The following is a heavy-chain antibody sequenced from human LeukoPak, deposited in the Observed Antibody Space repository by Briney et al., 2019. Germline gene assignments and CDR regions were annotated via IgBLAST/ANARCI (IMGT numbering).Heavy chain of an antibody. CDR3: ARVKNYYDSSGYLFYFDY. CDR2: INPNSGGT. Sequence: ASVKVSCKASGYTFTGYYMHWVRQAPGQGLEWMGWINPNSGGTNYAQKFQGRVTMTRDTSISTAYMELSRLRSDDRAVYYCARVKNYYDSSGYLFYFDYWGQGTLVTVSS. D-gene: IGHD3-22*01. V-gene: IGHV1-2*02. CDR1: GYTFTGYY. J-gene: IGHJ4*02.